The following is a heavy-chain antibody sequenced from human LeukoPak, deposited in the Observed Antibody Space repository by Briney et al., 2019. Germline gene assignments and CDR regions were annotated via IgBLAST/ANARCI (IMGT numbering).Heavy chain of an antibody. J-gene: IGHJ4*02. V-gene: IGHV1-18*01. D-gene: IGHD3-22*01. CDR3: ARVRSGYYYDSSGYSFDY. CDR2: ISAYNGNT. CDR1: GYTFTSYG. Sequence: ASVKVSCKASGYTFTSYGISWVRQAPGQGLEWMGWISAYNGNTNYAQKFQGRVTMTRDTSISTAYMELSRLRSDDTAVYYCARVRSGYYYDSSGYSFDYWGQGTLVTVSS.